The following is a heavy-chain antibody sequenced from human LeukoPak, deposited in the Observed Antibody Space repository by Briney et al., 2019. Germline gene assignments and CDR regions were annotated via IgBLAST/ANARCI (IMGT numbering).Heavy chain of an antibody. J-gene: IGHJ5*02. CDR2: INPSSGST. Sequence: GASLKLSCKASGYTFTGYYMHWVRQAPGQGLEWMGWINPSSGSTNYAQKFPGRVTMTRDTYISTAYMALSRLRSGDRAVYYCARGRLRIAARADWLDPWGQGTVVSVSS. CDR1: GYTFTGYY. D-gene: IGHD6-6*01. CDR3: ARGRLRIAARADWLDP. V-gene: IGHV1-2*02.